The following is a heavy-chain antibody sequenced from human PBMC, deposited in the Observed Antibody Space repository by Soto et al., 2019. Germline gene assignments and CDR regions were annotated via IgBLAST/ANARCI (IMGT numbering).Heavy chain of an antibody. CDR3: ARERRWLPYYFDY. CDR2: INHSGST. CDR1: GGSFSGYY. J-gene: IGHJ4*02. Sequence: PSETLSLTCAVYGGSFSGYYWSWIRQPPGKGLEWIGEINHSGSTNYNPSLKSRVTISVDTSKNQFSLKLSSVTAADTAVYYCARERRWLPYYFDYWGQGTLVTVS. V-gene: IGHV4-34*01. D-gene: IGHD5-12*01.